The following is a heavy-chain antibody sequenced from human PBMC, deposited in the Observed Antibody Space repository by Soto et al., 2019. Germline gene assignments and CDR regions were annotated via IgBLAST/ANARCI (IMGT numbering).Heavy chain of an antibody. CDR1: GGTFNRQA. CDR3: ARVDSSMFEGGGWFDP. V-gene: IGHV1-69*12. Sequence: QVVQSGAEVKKPGSSVKVSCKASGGTFNRQAFSWVRQAPGQGLEWMGGFIPIFGTTDYSQKFQGRVTITADEATSTAYMELSSQTSDDTAVYYWARVDSSMFEGGGWFDPWGQGTLVTVSS. CDR2: FIPIFGTT. J-gene: IGHJ5*02. D-gene: IGHD3-10*02.